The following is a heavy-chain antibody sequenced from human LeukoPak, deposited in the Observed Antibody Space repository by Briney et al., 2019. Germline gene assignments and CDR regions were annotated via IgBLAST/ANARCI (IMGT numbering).Heavy chain of an antibody. CDR1: GFTFSSHA. D-gene: IGHD5-12*01. CDR2: ISYDGSTK. CDR3: AKDQRGYSGYDFADY. V-gene: IGHV3-30*04. Sequence: GGSLRLSCAASGFTFSSHALHWVRQAPGKGLEWVAVISYDGSTKYYADSVKGRFTISRDNSKNTLYLQMNSLRAEDTAVYYCAKDQRGYSGYDFADYWGQGTLVTVSS. J-gene: IGHJ4*02.